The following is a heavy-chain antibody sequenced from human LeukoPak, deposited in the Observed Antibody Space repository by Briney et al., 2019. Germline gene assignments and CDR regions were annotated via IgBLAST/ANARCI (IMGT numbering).Heavy chain of an antibody. V-gene: IGHV4-39*07. CDR3: ATTTVRLGF. Sequence: SETLSLTCTVSGGSISTSSYSWGWIRQPPGKGLEWIGTIYYTGSTNYNPSLKSRVTISVDTSKNQFSLKLNSVTAADTAVYYCATTTVRLGFWGQGTLVTVSS. CDR2: IYYTGST. J-gene: IGHJ4*02. CDR1: GGSISTSSYS. D-gene: IGHD4-17*01.